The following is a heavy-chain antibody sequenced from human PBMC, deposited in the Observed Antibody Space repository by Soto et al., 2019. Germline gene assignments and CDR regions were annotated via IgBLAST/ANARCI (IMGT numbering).Heavy chain of an antibody. CDR3: VRVDKYVTTTAQDV. D-gene: IGHD5-12*01. V-gene: IGHV1-18*01. J-gene: IGHJ6*02. Sequence: QVQLVQSGDEVKKPGASVKVSCKASGYIFVNYGIAWVRQAPGQGLEWMGWISPYTGNTHSATKVQGRLTMTTDTYTSTASTDLGSLTSEDKDVAYCVRVDKYVTTTAQDVWGQGTTVTVSS. CDR1: GYIFVNYG. CDR2: ISPYTGNT.